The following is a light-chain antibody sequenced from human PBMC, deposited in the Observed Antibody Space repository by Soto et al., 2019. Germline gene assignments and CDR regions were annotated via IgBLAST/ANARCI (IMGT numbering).Light chain of an antibody. CDR3: QQNGTSPYT. Sequence: EIVLTQSPGTLSLSPVERVTLSCRTSQSVSRNFLAWYQHKPGQAPRLLLSGASSRAPGLPDRFSGSGSRTDFTLTISRLEPEDFAVYYCQQNGTSPYTFGQGTKLEIK. CDR1: QSVSRNF. CDR2: GAS. V-gene: IGKV3-20*01. J-gene: IGKJ2*01.